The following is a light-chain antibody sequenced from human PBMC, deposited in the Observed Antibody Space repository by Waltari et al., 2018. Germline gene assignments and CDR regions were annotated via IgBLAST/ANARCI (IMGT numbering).Light chain of an antibody. CDR2: DAS. J-gene: IGKJ4*01. Sequence: DIHMTQSPSSPSASVGDRVTFTCQASQDINNYLNWYHQKPGKAPKFLIYDASKLETGVPSRFSGSGSGTTFTFTISYLEPEDVGTYYCQQYDSLPVTFGGGTKVEI. V-gene: IGKV1-33*01. CDR3: QQYDSLPVT. CDR1: QDINNY.